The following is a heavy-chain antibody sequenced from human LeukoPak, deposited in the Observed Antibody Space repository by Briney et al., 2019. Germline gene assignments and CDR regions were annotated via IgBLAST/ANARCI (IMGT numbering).Heavy chain of an antibody. CDR2: MSPDSGNT. V-gene: IGHV1-8*01. Sequence: ASVKVSCKASRYTFNNYGLTWVRQAPGQGLEWMGWMSPDSGNTASSYKFQDRLTMTRNTSRSTAYMELNSLRSDDTAVYYCARAIAVKKRTDPGHYYYYMDVWGEGSTVTVSS. CDR1: RYTFNNYG. J-gene: IGHJ6*03. CDR3: ARAIAVKKRTDPGHYYYYMDV. D-gene: IGHD1-1*01.